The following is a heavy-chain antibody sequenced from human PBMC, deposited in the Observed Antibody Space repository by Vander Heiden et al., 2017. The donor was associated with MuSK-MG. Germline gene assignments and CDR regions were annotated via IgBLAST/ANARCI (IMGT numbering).Heavy chain of an antibody. J-gene: IGHJ6*03. CDR3: ARGHSSGYYYYYYYMDV. Sequence: QVQLVQSGAEVKKPGASVTVSCKASGYTFTSYYMHWVRQAPGQGLEWMGIINPSGGSTSYAQKFQGRVTMTRDTSTSTVYMELSSLRSEDTAVYYCARGHSSGYYYYYYYMDVWGKGTTVTVSS. CDR1: GYTFTSYY. D-gene: IGHD3-22*01. V-gene: IGHV1-46*03. CDR2: INPSGGST.